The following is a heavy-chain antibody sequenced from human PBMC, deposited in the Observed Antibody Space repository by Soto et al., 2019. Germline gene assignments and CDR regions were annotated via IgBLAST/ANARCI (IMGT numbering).Heavy chain of an antibody. Sequence: QVQLVESGGGVVQPGRSLTLSCVASGFTLSNYGMHWVRQAPGKGLECVAVIWYDGTTTYSADSVKGRFSISRDNSKNALFLQLSSLRAEDTAVCYCARNVGSSGSSRWFDTWGQGTLVTVSS. D-gene: IGHD3-10*01. CDR3: ARNVGSSGSSRWFDT. J-gene: IGHJ5*02. CDR2: IWYDGTTT. V-gene: IGHV3-33*01. CDR1: GFTLSNYG.